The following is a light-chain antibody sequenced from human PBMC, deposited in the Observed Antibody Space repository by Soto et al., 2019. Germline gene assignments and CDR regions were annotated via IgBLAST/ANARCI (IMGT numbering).Light chain of an antibody. CDR3: QNLNIYHRLT. J-gene: IGKJ4*01. CDR1: KGISSY. Sequence: DIQLTQSPSFLSASVGDRVTITCRASKGISSYLAWYQQKPRKAPKLLIYAASTLQSGVPSRFSGSGSGTEFTLTISSLQTEAFASCCCQNLNIYHRLTFGGGTQVDIK. CDR2: AAS. V-gene: IGKV1-9*01.